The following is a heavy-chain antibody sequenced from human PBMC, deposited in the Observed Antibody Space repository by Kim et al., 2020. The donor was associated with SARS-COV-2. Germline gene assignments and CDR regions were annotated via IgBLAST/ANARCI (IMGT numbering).Heavy chain of an antibody. J-gene: IGHJ4*02. CDR1: GGLISSSSYY. Sequence: SETLSLTCTVSGGLISSSSYYWGWIRQPPGKGLEWIGRIYFSGTTDYNPSLKSRVTISLDTSKNQFSLSLTSVTAADTAVYYCARQGLSRKYDYWGQGTLVTVSS. CDR2: IYFSGTT. D-gene: IGHD3-16*02. V-gene: IGHV4-39*01. CDR3: ARQGLSRKYDY.